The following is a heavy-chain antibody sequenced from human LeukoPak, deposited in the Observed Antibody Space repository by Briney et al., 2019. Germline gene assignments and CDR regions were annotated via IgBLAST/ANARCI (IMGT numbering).Heavy chain of an antibody. Sequence: SSETLSLTCTVSSGSISSGDYYWGWIRQPPGKGLEWIGYIYYSGSTYYNPSLKSRVTISVDTSKNQFSLKLSSVTAADTAVYYCARVWPSLDAFDIWGQGTMVTVSS. CDR1: SGSISSGDYY. CDR3: ARVWPSLDAFDI. J-gene: IGHJ3*02. D-gene: IGHD2-2*01. CDR2: IYYSGST. V-gene: IGHV4-30-4*01.